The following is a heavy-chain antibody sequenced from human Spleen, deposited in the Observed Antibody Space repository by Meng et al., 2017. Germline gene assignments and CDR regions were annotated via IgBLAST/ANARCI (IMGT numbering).Heavy chain of an antibody. V-gene: IGHV3-23*01. D-gene: IGHD6-13*01. CDR1: GFTFSSYA. CDR3: AKDPQQLVRPRFDY. CDR2: ISGSGGST. Sequence: GESLKISCAASGFTFSSYAMSWVRQAPGKGLEWVSAISGSGGSTYYADSVKGRFTISRDNSKHTLYLPMNSLRAEDTAVYYCAKDPQQLVRPRFDYWGQGTLVTVSS. J-gene: IGHJ4*02.